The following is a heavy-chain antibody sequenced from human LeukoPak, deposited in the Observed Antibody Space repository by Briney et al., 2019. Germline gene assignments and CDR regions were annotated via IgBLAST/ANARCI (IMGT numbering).Heavy chain of an antibody. V-gene: IGHV4-31*03. CDR3: ARVPRDYYYDSSGYYGG. CDR1: GGSISSGGYY. J-gene: IGHJ4*02. CDR2: IYYSGST. D-gene: IGHD3-22*01. Sequence: SETLSLTCTVSGGSISSGGYYWSWIRQHPGKGLEWIGYIYYSGSTYYNPSLKSRVTISVDTSKNQFSLKLSSVTAADTAGYYCARVPRDYYYDSSGYYGGWGQGTLVTVSS.